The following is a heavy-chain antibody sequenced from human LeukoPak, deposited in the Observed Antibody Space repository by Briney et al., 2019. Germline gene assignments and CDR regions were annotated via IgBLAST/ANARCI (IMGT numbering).Heavy chain of an antibody. Sequence: GGSLRLSCAASGFTFSSYAMSWVRQAPGKGLEWVSAIGDNGGGTYYADPVKGRFTISRDNSKNTLYLQMNSLRAEDTAVYYCAGEEVPGKRKSSSYFDLWGRGTLVTVSS. CDR3: AGEEVPGKRKSSSYFDL. D-gene: IGHD3-10*01. CDR2: IGDNGGGT. J-gene: IGHJ2*01. V-gene: IGHV3-23*01. CDR1: GFTFSSYA.